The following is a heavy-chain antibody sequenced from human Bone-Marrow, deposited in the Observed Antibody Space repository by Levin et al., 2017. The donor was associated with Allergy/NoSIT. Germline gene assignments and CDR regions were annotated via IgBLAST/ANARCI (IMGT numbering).Heavy chain of an antibody. V-gene: IGHV4-59*01. D-gene: IGHD3-3*01. J-gene: IGHJ6*03. CDR1: GDSLGSYY. Sequence: SQTLSLTCTVSGDSLGSYYWGWIRQPPGRGLEWVGHVHYTGSPKYNPSLEGRVTISRDTSKNRIPLRLTSVTAADTAVYFCARVHLGRPYFFYYMDLWGKGTAVIVS. CDR3: ARVHLGRPYFFYYMDL. CDR2: VHYTGSP.